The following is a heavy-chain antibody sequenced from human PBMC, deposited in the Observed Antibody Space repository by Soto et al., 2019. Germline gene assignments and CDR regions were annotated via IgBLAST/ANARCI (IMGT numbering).Heavy chain of an antibody. CDR3: ARGTVATIYYYYGMDV. CDR2: INPNSGGT. D-gene: IGHD5-12*01. J-gene: IGHJ6*02. CDR1: GYTFTGYY. Sequence: ASVKVSCKASGYTFTGYYMHWVRQAPGQGLEWMGWINPNSGGTNYAQKFQGRVTMTRDTSISTAYMELSRLRSDDTAVYYCARGTVATIYYYYGMDVWGQWTTATVSS. V-gene: IGHV1-2*02.